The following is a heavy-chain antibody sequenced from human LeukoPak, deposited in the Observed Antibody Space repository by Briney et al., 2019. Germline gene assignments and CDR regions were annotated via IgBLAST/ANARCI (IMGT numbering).Heavy chain of an antibody. CDR3: ARATYDSSAVDAFDI. Sequence: SETLSLTCTVSGGSISSYYWSWIRQPPGKGLEWIGYIYTSGSTNYNPSLKSRVTISVDTSKNQFSLKLSSVTAADTAVYYCARATYDSSAVDAFDIWGQGTMVTVSP. D-gene: IGHD3-22*01. V-gene: IGHV4-4*09. J-gene: IGHJ3*02. CDR2: IYTSGST. CDR1: GGSISSYY.